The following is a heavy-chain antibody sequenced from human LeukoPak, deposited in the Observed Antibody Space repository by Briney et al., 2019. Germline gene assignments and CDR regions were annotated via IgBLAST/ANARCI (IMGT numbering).Heavy chain of an antibody. D-gene: IGHD1-26*01. Sequence: PGGSLRLSCAASGFTFSSSAMSWVRQAPGKGLEWVSAISNNGGYTYYADSVQGRFTISRDNSKSTLCLQMNSLRAEDTAVYYCARGPQDSGKGTSDIWGQGTMVTVSS. CDR3: ARGPQDSGKGTSDI. CDR2: ISNNGGYT. J-gene: IGHJ3*02. V-gene: IGHV3-23*01. CDR1: GFTFSSSA.